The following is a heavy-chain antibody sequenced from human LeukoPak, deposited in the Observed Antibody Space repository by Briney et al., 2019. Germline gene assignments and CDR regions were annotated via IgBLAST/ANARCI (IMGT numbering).Heavy chain of an antibody. D-gene: IGHD4-17*01. CDR3: ARYKSTVVTPYYAMDV. J-gene: IGHJ6*02. CDR2: IYYSGST. CDR1: GFTFSSYA. Sequence: GSLRLSCAASGFTFSSYAMSWIRQPPGKGLEWIGYIYYSGSTNYNPSLKSRVTISVDTSKNQFSLKLSSVTAADTAVYYCARYKSTVVTPYYAMDVWGQGTTVTVSS. V-gene: IGHV4-59*08.